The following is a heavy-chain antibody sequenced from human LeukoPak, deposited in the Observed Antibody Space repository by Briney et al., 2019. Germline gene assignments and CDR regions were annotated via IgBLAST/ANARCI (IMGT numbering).Heavy chain of an antibody. J-gene: IGHJ5*02. CDR1: GGSLSGY. CDR3: ARLSVSMFGVVRNWFDP. V-gene: IGHV4-34*01. Sequence: SETLSLTCAVYGGSLSGYWIRQSPGKGLEWIGEINHRGTTKYNPFLLSRVAISLDTYKKQFSLRMNCVTAADTAVYYCARLSVSMFGVVRNWFDPWGQGTLVTVSP. CDR2: INHRGTT. D-gene: IGHD3-3*01.